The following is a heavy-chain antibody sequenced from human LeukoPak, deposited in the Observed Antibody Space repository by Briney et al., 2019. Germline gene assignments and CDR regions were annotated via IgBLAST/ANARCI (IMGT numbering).Heavy chain of an antibody. V-gene: IGHV1-2*02. CDR2: INPNSGGT. CDR1: GYIFTDYY. D-gene: IGHD5-12*01. Sequence: GASVKVSCKASGYIFTDYYMHWVRQAPGQGLEWMGWINPNSGGTNYAQKFQGRVTMTRDTSISSAYMELSRLRSDDTALYYCARVLGGFSYFEYWGQGTLVTVSS. CDR3: ARVLGGFSYFEY. J-gene: IGHJ4*02.